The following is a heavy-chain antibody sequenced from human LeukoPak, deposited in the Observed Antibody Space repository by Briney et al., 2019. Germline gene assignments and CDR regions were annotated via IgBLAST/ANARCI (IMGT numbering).Heavy chain of an antibody. D-gene: IGHD2-2*01. V-gene: IGHV3-30*02. CDR1: GFTFSSHG. Sequence: QPGGSLRLSCAASGFTFSSHGMHWVRQAPGKGLEWVAFIRYDGSNKYYADSVKGRFTFSRDNSKNTLYLQMNSLRAEDTAVYYCAKDRRRFVVVPAAMDFDYWGQGTLVTVSS. J-gene: IGHJ4*02. CDR3: AKDRRRFVVVPAAMDFDY. CDR2: IRYDGSNK.